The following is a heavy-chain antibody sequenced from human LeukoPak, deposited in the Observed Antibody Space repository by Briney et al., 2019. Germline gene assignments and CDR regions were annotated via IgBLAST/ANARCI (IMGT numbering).Heavy chain of an antibody. CDR1: GGSIISSSYY. CDR2: IYYIGST. J-gene: IGHJ6*02. V-gene: IGHV4-39*01. Sequence: PSETLSLTCTVSGGSIISSSYYWGWIRQPPGKGLEWIGSIYYIGSTYYNPSLKSRVTISVDTSKNQFSLKLSSVTAADTAVYYCARGLIVVVPAATYYYYYYGMDVWGQGTTVTVSS. CDR3: ARGLIVVVPAATYYYYYYGMDV. D-gene: IGHD2-2*01.